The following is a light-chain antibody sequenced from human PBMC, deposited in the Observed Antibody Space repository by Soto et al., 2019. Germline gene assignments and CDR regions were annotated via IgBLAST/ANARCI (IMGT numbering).Light chain of an antibody. CDR3: AAWDDSLNGRVV. J-gene: IGLJ2*01. CDR1: SFNIGSNT. V-gene: IGLV1-44*01. Sequence: QAVVTQPPSASGTPGQRVTISCSGTSFNIGSNTVNWYQQLPGTAPKLLIYSNNQRPSGVPDRFSGSKSGTSASLAISGLQSEDEADYYCAAWDDSLNGRVVFGGGTKLTVL. CDR2: SNN.